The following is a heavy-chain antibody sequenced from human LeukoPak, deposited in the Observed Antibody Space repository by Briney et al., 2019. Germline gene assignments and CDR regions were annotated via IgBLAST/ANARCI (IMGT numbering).Heavy chain of an antibody. CDR3: ARWSGWNDPYYFDY. Sequence: SETLSLTCTVSGCSISSYYWSWIRQPPGKGLDWIGYIYYSGSTNYNPSLKSRVTISVDTSKNQFSLKLSSVNAADTAVYYCARWSGWNDPYYFDYWGQGTLVTVSS. CDR2: IYYSGST. CDR1: GCSISSYY. V-gene: IGHV4-59*08. J-gene: IGHJ4*02. D-gene: IGHD1-1*01.